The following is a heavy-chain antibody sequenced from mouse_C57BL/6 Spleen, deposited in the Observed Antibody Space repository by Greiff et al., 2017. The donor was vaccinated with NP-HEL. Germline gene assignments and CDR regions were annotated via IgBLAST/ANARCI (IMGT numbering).Heavy chain of an antibody. CDR1: GFNIKDYY. V-gene: IGHV14-2*01. J-gene: IGHJ2*01. CDR2: IDPEDGET. Sequence: EVQLQQSGAELVKPGASVKLSCTASGFNIKDYYMHWVKQRTEQGLEWIGRIDPEDGETKNAPKFQGKATITADTSSNTAYLQLSSLTSEDTAVYYCARGRALDYWGQGTTLTVSS. CDR3: ARGRALDY.